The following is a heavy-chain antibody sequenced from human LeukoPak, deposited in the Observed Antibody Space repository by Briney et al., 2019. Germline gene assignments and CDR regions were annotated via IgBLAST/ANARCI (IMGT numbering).Heavy chain of an antibody. CDR1: GFTFSSYA. J-gene: IGHJ4*02. Sequence: GRSLRLSCAASGFTFSSYAMHWVRQAQGKGLEWVAVISYDGSNKYYADSVKGRFTISRDNSKNTLYLQMNSLRAEDTAVYYCARESWYCSSTSCYTNGFDYWGQGTLVTVSS. CDR2: ISYDGSNK. D-gene: IGHD2-2*02. V-gene: IGHV3-30-3*01. CDR3: ARESWYCSSTSCYTNGFDY.